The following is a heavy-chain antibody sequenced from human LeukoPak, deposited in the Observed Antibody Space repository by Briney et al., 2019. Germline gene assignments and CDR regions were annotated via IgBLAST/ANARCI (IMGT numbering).Heavy chain of an antibody. V-gene: IGHV3-30*18. J-gene: IGHJ6*03. CDR1: GSTFSSYG. Sequence: GGSLRLSCAASGSTFSSYGMHWVRQAPGKGLEWVAEMSYDGTNKYYADSVKGRFTISRDNSKNTLFLQMNSLRAEDTAVYYCAKDGGPLYYYFYYMDVWGKGTTVTVSS. CDR3: AKDGGPLYYYFYYMDV. D-gene: IGHD3-16*01. CDR2: MSYDGTNK.